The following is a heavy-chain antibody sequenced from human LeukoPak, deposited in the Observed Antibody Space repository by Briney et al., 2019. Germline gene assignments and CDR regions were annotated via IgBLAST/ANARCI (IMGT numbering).Heavy chain of an antibody. V-gene: IGHV4-4*07. J-gene: IGHJ6*03. CDR1: GESINPYY. D-gene: IGHD2/OR15-2a*01. CDR2: IYKSGTT. CDR3: ARSFLDYMDV. Sequence: SSETLSLTCTVSGESINPYYWNWIRQSAGKGLEWIGHIYKSGTTNFNPSLTSRVTMSLDTSRNQFSLELRSVTAADTAVYFCARSFLDYMDVWGKGTTVTVSS.